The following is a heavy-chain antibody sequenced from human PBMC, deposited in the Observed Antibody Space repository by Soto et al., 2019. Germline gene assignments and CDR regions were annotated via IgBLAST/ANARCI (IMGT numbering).Heavy chain of an antibody. D-gene: IGHD1-26*01. CDR3: ARDRVGYGMDV. J-gene: IGHJ6*02. Sequence: SETLFLTCTVSGGSISSYYWSWIRQPPGKGLEWIGYIYYSGSTNYNPSLKSRVTISVDTSKNQFSLKLSSVTAADTAVYYCARDRVGYGMDVWGQGTTVTVSS. CDR1: GGSISSYY. V-gene: IGHV4-59*01. CDR2: IYYSGST.